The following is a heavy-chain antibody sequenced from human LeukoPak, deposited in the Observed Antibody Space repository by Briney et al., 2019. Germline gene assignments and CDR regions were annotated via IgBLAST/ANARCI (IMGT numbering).Heavy chain of an antibody. CDR2: IIPILGIA. CDR1: GGTFSSYA. J-gene: IGHJ4*02. D-gene: IGHD3-10*01. V-gene: IGHV1-69*04. CDR3: ARDRGGSGAHGVPFDY. Sequence: ASVKVSCKACGGTFSSYAISWVRQAPGQGLEWMGRIIPILGIANYAQKFQGRVTITADKSTSTAYMELSSLRSEDTAVYYCARDRGGSGAHGVPFDYWGQGTLVTVSS.